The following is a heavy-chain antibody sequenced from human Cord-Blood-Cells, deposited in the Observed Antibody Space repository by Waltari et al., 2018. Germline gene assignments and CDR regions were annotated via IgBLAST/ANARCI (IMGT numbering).Heavy chain of an antibody. CDR1: GFTVSRNY. D-gene: IGHD1-26*01. V-gene: IGHV3-53*01. J-gene: IGHJ4*02. CDR2: IYSGGST. Sequence: EVQLVESGGGLIQPGGSLRLSCAASGFTVSRNYIAWVRQAPGKGLEWVSVIYSGGSTYYADSVKVRFTISRDNSKNTLYLQMNSLRAEDTAVYYCAREFYSGSYYFDYWGQGTLVTVSS. CDR3: AREFYSGSYYFDY.